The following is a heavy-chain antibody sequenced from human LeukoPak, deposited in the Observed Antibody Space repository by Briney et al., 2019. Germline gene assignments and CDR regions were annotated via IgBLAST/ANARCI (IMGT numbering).Heavy chain of an antibody. V-gene: IGHV1-46*01. CDR1: GYSFTNYY. CDR2: INLSGGST. CDR3: ARTRGYYFDY. Sequence: ASVRVSCKASGYSFTNYYMHWVRQAPGQGLEWMGMINLSGGSTTYAQKFQGRVTMTRDMSTSTVYMELSSLTSEDTAVYYCARTRGYYFDYWGQGTLVTVSS. J-gene: IGHJ4*02.